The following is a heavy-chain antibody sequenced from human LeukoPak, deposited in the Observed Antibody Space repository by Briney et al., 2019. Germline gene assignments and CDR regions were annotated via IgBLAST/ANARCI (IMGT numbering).Heavy chain of an antibody. CDR1: GGSISSYY. CDR2: IYNSGST. D-gene: IGHD3-10*01. CDR3: ARETPYGSGSYPFDY. V-gene: IGHV4-59*01. J-gene: IGHJ4*02. Sequence: SETLSLTCTVSGGSISSYYWNWIRQPPGKGLEWIGYIYNSGSTNNNPSLKSRVTISVDTSKKQFSLKLSSVTAADTAVYYCARETPYGSGSYPFDYWGQGTLVTVSS.